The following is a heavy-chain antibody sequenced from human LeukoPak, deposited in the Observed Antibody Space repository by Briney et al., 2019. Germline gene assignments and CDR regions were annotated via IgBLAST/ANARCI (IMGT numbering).Heavy chain of an antibody. D-gene: IGHD3-10*01. CDR1: GFTFSDYY. CDR3: ARVTGYNDAFDI. J-gene: IGHJ3*02. V-gene: IGHV3-11*05. Sequence: GGSLRLSSAASGFTFSDYYMSWIRQAPGKGLEWVSYISSSSSYTNYADSVKGRFTISRDNAKNSLYLQMNSLRAEDTAVYYCARVTGYNDAFDIWGQGTMVTVSS. CDR2: ISSSSSYT.